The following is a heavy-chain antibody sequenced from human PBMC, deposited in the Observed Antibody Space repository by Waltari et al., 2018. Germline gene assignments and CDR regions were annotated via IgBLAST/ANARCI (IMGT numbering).Heavy chain of an antibody. J-gene: IGHJ3*02. Sequence: QVQLVQSGAEVKKPGASVKVSCKVSGYTLTELSMHWVRQAPGKGLEWMGGFDPGDGEPIYAQKFQGRVTMTEDTSTDTAYMELSSLRSEDTAVYYCATADSSGYYYNAFDIWGQGTMVTVSS. V-gene: IGHV1-24*01. CDR1: GYTLTELS. D-gene: IGHD3-22*01. CDR2: FDPGDGEP. CDR3: ATADSSGYYYNAFDI.